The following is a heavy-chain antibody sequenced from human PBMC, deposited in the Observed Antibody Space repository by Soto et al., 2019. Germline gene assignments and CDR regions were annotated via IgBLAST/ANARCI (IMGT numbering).Heavy chain of an antibody. CDR2: ISTYDGSI. J-gene: IGHJ4*02. CDR3: ARGPATAYSASAFDY. Sequence: ASVKVSCKASGYTFTTYGIAWVRQAPGQGLEWMGWISTYDGSINYAQNIQGRVSMSTGPSTSTAYMELRNLRSDDTAIYYCARGPATAYSASAFDYWGRG. V-gene: IGHV1-18*04. CDR1: GYTFTTYG. D-gene: IGHD2-21*01.